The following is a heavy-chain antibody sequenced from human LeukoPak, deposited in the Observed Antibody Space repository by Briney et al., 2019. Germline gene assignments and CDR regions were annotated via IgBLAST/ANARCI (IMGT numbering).Heavy chain of an antibody. CDR3: ARPYSSGCES. D-gene: IGHD6-19*01. J-gene: IGHJ4*02. CDR1: GFIFSSYW. V-gene: IGHV3-7*01. CDR2: IRQDGSEK. Sequence: GGSLRLSCAASGFIFSSYWMSWVRQAPGKGLEWVANIRQDGSEKYYVDSVKGRFSISRDNAKNSLYLQMNGLRAEDTAVYYCARPYSSGCESWGQGTLVTVSS.